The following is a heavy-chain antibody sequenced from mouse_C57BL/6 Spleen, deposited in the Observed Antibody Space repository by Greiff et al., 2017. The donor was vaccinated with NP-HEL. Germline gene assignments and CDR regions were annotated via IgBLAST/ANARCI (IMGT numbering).Heavy chain of an antibody. Sequence: DVMLVESGGGLVKPGGSLKLSCAASGFTFSDYGMHWVRQAPEKGLEWVAYISSGSSTIYYADTVKGRFTISRDNAKNTLFLQMTSLRSEDTAMYYCARTFITTDYYAMDYWGQGTSVTVSS. D-gene: IGHD1-1*01. CDR1: GFTFSDYG. J-gene: IGHJ4*01. CDR2: ISSGSSTI. CDR3: ARTFITTDYYAMDY. V-gene: IGHV5-17*01.